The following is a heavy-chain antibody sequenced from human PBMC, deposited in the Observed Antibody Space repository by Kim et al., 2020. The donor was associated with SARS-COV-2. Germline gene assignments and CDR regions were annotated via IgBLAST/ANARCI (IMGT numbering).Heavy chain of an antibody. Sequence: DSVRGRFTISRENTKNTLYLQMNSLRAEDTAVYYCAKGYEQQLVERYFDLGGRGTLVTVSS. CDR3: AKGYEQQLVERYFDL. J-gene: IGHJ2*01. D-gene: IGHD6-13*01. V-gene: IGHV3-23*01.